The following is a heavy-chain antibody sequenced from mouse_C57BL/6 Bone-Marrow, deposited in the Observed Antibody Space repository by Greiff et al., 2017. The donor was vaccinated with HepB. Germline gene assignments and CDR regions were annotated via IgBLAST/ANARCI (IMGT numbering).Heavy chain of an antibody. CDR2: IRLKSDNYAT. V-gene: IGHV6-3*01. CDR1: GFTFSNYW. J-gene: IGHJ4*01. Sequence: EVKVEESGGGLVQPGGSMKLSCVASGFTFSNYWMNWVRQSPEKGLEWVAQIRLKSDNYATHYAESVKGRFTISRDDSKSSVYLQMNNLRAEDTGIYYCTRGYDSPMDYWGQGTSVTVSS. CDR3: TRGYDSPMDY. D-gene: IGHD2-14*01.